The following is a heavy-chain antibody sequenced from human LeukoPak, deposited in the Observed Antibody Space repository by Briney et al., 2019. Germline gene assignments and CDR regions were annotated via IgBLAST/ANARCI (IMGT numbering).Heavy chain of an antibody. J-gene: IGHJ4*02. CDR2: ISSSSSYI. Sequence: GGSLRLSCAASGFTFSSYSMNWVRQAPGKGLEGVSSISSSSSYIYYADSVKGRFTISRDNAKNALYLQMNSLRAEDTAVYYCAAGSGSQDYWGQGTLVTVSS. V-gene: IGHV3-21*01. CDR3: AAGSGSQDY. CDR1: GFTFSSYS. D-gene: IGHD3-10*01.